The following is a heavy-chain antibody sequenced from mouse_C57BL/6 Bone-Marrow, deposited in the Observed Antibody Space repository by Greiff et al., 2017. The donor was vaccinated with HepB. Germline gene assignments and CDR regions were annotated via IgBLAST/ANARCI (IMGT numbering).Heavy chain of an antibody. D-gene: IGHD1-1*01. V-gene: IGHV1-81*01. CDR3: ARRDYYGSSYGCFDV. CDR1: GYTFTSYG. J-gene: IGHJ1*03. Sequence: QVQLQQSGAELARPGASVKLSCKASGYTFTSYGISWVKQRTGQGLEWIGEIYPRSGNTYYNEKFKGKATLTADKSSSTAYMELRSLTSEDSAVYFCARRDYYGSSYGCFDVWGTGTTVTVSS. CDR2: IYPRSGNT.